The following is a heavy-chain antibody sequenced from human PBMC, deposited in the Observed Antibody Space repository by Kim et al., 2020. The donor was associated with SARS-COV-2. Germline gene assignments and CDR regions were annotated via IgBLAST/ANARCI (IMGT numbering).Heavy chain of an antibody. CDR2: ISYDGSNK. CDR3: ARSDYGDPPNTKSYYYYG. Sequence: GGSLRLSCAASGFTFSSYAMHWVRQAPGKGLEWVAVISYDGSNKYYADSVKGRFTISRDNSKNTLYLQMNSLRAEDTAAYYCARSDYGDPPNTKSYYYYG. J-gene: IGHJ6*01. D-gene: IGHD4-17*01. CDR1: GFTFSSYA. V-gene: IGHV3-30*04.